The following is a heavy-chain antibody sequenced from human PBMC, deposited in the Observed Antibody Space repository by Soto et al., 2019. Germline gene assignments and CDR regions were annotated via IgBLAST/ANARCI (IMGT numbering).Heavy chain of an antibody. CDR1: GGTFSSYA. D-gene: IGHD2-2*01. Sequence: QVQLVQSGAEVKKPGSSVKVSCKASGGTFSSYAISWVRQAPGQGLEWMGGIIPIFGTANYAQKFQGRVTITADEYTSTAYMEMSSLSSEDTAVYYCARYHEWRQGGGMDVWGQGTTVTVSS. V-gene: IGHV1-69*12. CDR3: ARYHEWRQGGGMDV. J-gene: IGHJ6*02. CDR2: IIPIFGTA.